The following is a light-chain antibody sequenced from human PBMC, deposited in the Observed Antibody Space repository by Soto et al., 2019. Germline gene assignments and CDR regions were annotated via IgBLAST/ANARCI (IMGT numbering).Light chain of an antibody. CDR1: QAIDSW. CDR3: QQSYRTPPWT. CDR2: TGS. Sequence: DIQMTQSPSSVSASVGDRVTITCRASQAIDSWLAWYQQKPGEAPKLLIFTGSLLHSGVPPRFSGSGSGTDFTLTISSLQPEDFATYYCQQSYRTPPWTFGQGTKVDIK. V-gene: IGKV1-12*01. J-gene: IGKJ1*01.